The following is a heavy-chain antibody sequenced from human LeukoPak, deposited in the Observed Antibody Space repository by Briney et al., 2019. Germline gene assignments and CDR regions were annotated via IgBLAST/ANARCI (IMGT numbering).Heavy chain of an antibody. J-gene: IGHJ3*02. CDR2: ISGNGETT. D-gene: IGHD6-13*01. CDR3: AKLQYPGSSSPLDI. V-gene: IGHV3-23*01. CDR1: RFTFSKHA. Sequence: GSLRLSCPGSRFTFSKHAMGWVGPTPCKGLEWVLPISGNGETTFYRDSVKGRFTISRDNSKNTVYLQMNSLRAEDTALYYCAKLQYPGSSSPLDIWGQGTMVTVSS.